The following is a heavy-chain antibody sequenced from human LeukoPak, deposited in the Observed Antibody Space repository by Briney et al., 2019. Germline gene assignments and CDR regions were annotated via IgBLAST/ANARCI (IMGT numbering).Heavy chain of an antibody. CDR3: ARDLTGDTNYFDY. D-gene: IGHD7-27*01. CDR1: GGSISSGGYS. J-gene: IGHJ4*02. V-gene: IGHV4-31*03. CDR2: IYYSGST. Sequence: SETLSLTCTVSGGSISSGGYSWSWIRQHPGKGLEWIGYIYYSGSTYYNPSLKSRVTISVDTSKNQFSLKLSSVTAADTAVYYCARDLTGDTNYFDYWGQGTLVTVSS.